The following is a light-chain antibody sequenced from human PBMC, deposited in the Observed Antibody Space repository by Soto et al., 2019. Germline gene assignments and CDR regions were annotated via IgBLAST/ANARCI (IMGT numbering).Light chain of an antibody. Sequence: DIQLTQSPSFLSASVGDRVTITCRASQGISSYLAWYQQKPEKAPKLLIFAASTLQSGVPSRFSGSGSRTEFTLTSSSLQPEDFATYYCQQVNSYPPTFGQGTRVEIK. CDR2: AAS. CDR1: QGISSY. J-gene: IGKJ1*01. V-gene: IGKV1-9*01. CDR3: QQVNSYPPT.